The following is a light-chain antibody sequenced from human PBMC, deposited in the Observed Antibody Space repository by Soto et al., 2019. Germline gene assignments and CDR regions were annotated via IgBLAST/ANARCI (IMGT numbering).Light chain of an antibody. CDR1: QNINGW. V-gene: IGKV1-5*01. J-gene: IGKJ1*01. Sequence: DIQMTQSPSTLSASVGDRVTITCRASQNINGWLAWYQQKPGKAPKLLIYDDSSLWSGVQSRFSGSGFGTDFTLTISSLQPDDLATYYCQQYNHYCAFGQGTTVEIK. CDR3: QQYNHYCA. CDR2: DDS.